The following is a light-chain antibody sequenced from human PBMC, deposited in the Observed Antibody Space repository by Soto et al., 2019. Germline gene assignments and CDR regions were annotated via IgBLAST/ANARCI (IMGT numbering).Light chain of an antibody. CDR3: QQSYNTPRT. V-gene: IGKV1-39*01. J-gene: IGKJ2*01. Sequence: DIQMTQSPSSLSASVGDRVTITCRASQSISNYLNWFQQKPGKAPKLLIYAASSLHSGVPSRFSGSGSGTDFTLTISSLQPEDFATYFCQQSYNTPRTFGQGTKLEIK. CDR2: AAS. CDR1: QSISNY.